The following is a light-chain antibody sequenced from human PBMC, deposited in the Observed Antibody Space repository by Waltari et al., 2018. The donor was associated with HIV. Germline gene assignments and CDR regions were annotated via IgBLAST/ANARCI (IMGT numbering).Light chain of an antibody. V-gene: IGLV2-14*01. J-gene: IGLJ2*01. CDR3: SSYTSSSTYVV. CDR1: SRDVGGYHY. Sequence: QSALTQPASVSGSPGQSITISCTGTSRDVGGYHYVSWYQQHPGKAPKRMIYEVSNRPSGVSNRFSGSKSGNTASLTISGLQAEDEADYYCSSYTSSSTYVVFGGGTKLTVL. CDR2: EVS.